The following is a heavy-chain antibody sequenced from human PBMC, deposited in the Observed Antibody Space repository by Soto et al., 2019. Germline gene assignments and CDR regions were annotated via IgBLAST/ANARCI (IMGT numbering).Heavy chain of an antibody. CDR2: IGTAGDT. CDR3: ARGARGDGYYFDY. D-gene: IGHD2-21*02. Sequence: GGSLRLSCAASGFTFSSYDMHWGRQATGKGLEWVSAIGTAGDTYYPGSVKGRFTISRENAKNSLYLQMNSLRAGDTAVYYCARGARGDGYYFDYWGQGTLVTVSS. J-gene: IGHJ4*02. V-gene: IGHV3-13*01. CDR1: GFTFSSYD.